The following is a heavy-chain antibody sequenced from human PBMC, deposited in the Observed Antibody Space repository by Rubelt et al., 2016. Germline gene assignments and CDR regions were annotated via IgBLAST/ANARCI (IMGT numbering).Heavy chain of an antibody. V-gene: IGHV1-18*01. CDR1: GYTFTSYG. Sequence: QVQLVQSGAEVKKPGASVKVSCKASGYTFTSYGISWVRQAPGQGLEWMGWISAYNGNTNYAQKLQGSVTMTTATSTRPAYMELRSLGSDDTAVYYWSRDSGSPRGGGHDYWGQGTLVTVSS. J-gene: IGHJ4*02. D-gene: IGHD1-26*01. CDR3: SRDSGSPRGGGHDY. CDR2: ISAYNGNT.